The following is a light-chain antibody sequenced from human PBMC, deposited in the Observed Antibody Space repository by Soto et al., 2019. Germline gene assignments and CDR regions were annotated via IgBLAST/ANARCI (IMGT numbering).Light chain of an antibody. V-gene: IGLV2-14*03. Sequence: QSVLXQPASVSGSPGQSITISCIGTSSDVGGYNFVSWYQQHPGEAPKLIIFDVSHRPSGISTRFSGSKSGNTASLTISGLQAEDEADYYCSSYRIRSPPDYVFGTGTKVTVL. CDR1: SSDVGGYNF. J-gene: IGLJ1*01. CDR2: DVS. CDR3: SSYRIRSPPDYV.